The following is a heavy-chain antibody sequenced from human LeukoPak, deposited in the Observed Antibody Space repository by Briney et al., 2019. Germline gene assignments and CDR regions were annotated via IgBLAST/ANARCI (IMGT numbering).Heavy chain of an antibody. CDR2: VGNRGGDT. V-gene: IGHV3-23*01. CDR1: GFSFSTYE. D-gene: IGHD6-13*01. J-gene: IGHJ4*02. Sequence: PGGSLRLSCATSGFSFSTYEMSWVRQAPGKGLEWVSSVGNRGGDTYYSDSVRGRFTISRDTSKNTLYLQMNRLRVEDTALYYCAKMSVAGTGIDDYWGQGTLVTVSS. CDR3: AKMSVAGTGIDDY.